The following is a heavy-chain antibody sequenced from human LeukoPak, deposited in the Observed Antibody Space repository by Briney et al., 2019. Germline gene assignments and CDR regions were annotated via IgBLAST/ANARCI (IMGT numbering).Heavy chain of an antibody. Sequence: ASVTVSCKASGYTFTGYYMHWVRQAPGQGLEWMRRINPNSGGTNHAQKFQGRVTMTRDTTISTAYMEMSRLTSDDTAVYYCARGAQERRGMDVWGQGTTVTVSS. V-gene: IGHV1-2*06. J-gene: IGHJ6*02. CDR1: GYTFTGYY. CDR3: ARGAQERRGMDV. CDR2: INPNSGGT.